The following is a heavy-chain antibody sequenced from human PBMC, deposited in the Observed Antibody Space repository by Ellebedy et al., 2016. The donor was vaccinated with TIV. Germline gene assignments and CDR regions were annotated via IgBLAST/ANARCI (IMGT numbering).Heavy chain of an antibody. J-gene: IGHJ6*02. CDR1: GFTFSSYA. CDR3: ARVNYYGSGSYYDYYYYGMDV. CDR2: ISYDGSNK. D-gene: IGHD3-10*01. Sequence: GGSLRLSCAASGFTFSSYAMHWVRQAPGKGLEWVAVISYDGSNKYYADSVKGRFTISRDNSKNTLYLQMNSLRAEDTAVYYCARVNYYGSGSYYDYYYYGMDVWGQGTTVTVSS. V-gene: IGHV3-30-3*01.